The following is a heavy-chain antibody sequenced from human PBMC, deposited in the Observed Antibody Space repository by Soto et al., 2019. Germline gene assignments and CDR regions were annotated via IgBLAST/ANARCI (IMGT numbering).Heavy chain of an antibody. V-gene: IGHV4-39*01. Sequence: PSEALAVTGPVSGGSTNSRSDYWGWIRQPPGKGLEWIGSVYYSGSTHDNPSLQSRVTISVDTSRNQFSLNLTSVTAADTAVYFCARQPRGPGYGERGLYFEYWGQGTLVTVSS. J-gene: IGHJ4*02. D-gene: IGHD3-16*01. CDR1: GGSTNSRSDY. CDR3: ARQPRGPGYGERGLYFEY. CDR2: VYYSGST.